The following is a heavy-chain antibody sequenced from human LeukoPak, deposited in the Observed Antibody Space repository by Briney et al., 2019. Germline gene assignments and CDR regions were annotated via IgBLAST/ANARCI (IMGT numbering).Heavy chain of an antibody. CDR2: IYYSGST. CDR3: ARDDSNYGMRGDAFDI. J-gene: IGHJ3*02. V-gene: IGHV4-59*11. Sequence: SETLSLTCTVSGGSIRSHYWSWIRQPPGKGLEWIGYIYYSGSTNYNPSLKSRVTISVDTSKNQFSLKLSSVTAADTAVYYCARDDSNYGMRGDAFDIWGQGTMVTVSS. CDR1: GGSIRSHY. D-gene: IGHD4-11*01.